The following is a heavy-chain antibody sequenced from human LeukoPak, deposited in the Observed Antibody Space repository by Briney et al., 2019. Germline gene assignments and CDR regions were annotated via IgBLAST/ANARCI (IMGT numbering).Heavy chain of an antibody. D-gene: IGHD2-15*01. Sequence: NPGGSLRLSCEASGFTFSSYWMSWVRQAPGAGLEWVANIKQDGSEKYYVDSLKGRFTVSRDNAKNSLYLQINSLRVGDTAVYFCARVGAATFYWYYMDVWGKGTTVTVSS. J-gene: IGHJ6*03. V-gene: IGHV3-7*01. CDR2: IKQDGSEK. CDR3: ARVGAATFYWYYMDV. CDR1: GFTFSSYW.